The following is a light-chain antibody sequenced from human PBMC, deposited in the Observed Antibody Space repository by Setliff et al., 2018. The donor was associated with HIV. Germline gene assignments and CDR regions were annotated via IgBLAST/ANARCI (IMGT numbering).Light chain of an antibody. J-gene: IGLJ1*01. Sequence: LTQPASVSGSPGQSITISCAGTGSAVGGYNYVSWYQQHPGKAPELMIYDVSNRPSGVSNRFSGSKSGHPASLTISGLQAEDEADYYCSSYTSSNTGVFGTGTKVTVL. CDR2: DVS. CDR3: SSYTSSNTGV. V-gene: IGLV2-14*03. CDR1: GSAVGGYNY.